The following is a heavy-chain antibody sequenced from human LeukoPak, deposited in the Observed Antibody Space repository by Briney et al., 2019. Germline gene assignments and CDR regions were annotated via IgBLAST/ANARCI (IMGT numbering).Heavy chain of an antibody. Sequence: GGSLRLSCAASGFTFSTFWMTWVRQTPGKGLEWVANIKQAGSEKYYVDSVKGRFTISRDNAENSLYLQMDSLRAEDTAVYYCARDIQLSTWGLGKMVTVSS. V-gene: IGHV3-7*01. CDR2: IKQAGSEK. J-gene: IGHJ3*01. CDR1: GFTFSTFW. D-gene: IGHD5-24*01. CDR3: ARDIQLST.